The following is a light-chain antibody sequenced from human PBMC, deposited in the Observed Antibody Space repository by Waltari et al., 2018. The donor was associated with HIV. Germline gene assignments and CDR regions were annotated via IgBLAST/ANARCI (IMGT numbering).Light chain of an antibody. J-gene: IGKJ1*01. CDR2: KAS. CDR3: QQYNPYPWT. CDR1: QSIKTW. V-gene: IGKV1-5*03. Sequence: EIQMTQSPSTLSAFVGDRVTITCRASQSIKTWLAWYQQKPGKAPKLLIYKASTLERGFPSRFSGSGSGTEFTLTISSLQPDEFASYYCQQYNPYPWTFGQGTKVEIK.